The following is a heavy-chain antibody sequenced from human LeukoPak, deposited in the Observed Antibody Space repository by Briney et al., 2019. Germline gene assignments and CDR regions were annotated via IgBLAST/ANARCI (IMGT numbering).Heavy chain of an antibody. V-gene: IGHV4-61*02. Sequence: PSETLSLTCTVSGGSISSGSYYWSWIRQPAGKGLEWIGRMYTSGSTNYNPSLKSRVTISADTSKNQFSLKLSSVTAADTAVYYCTRGSIAYYYMDVWGKGTTVTISS. J-gene: IGHJ6*03. CDR2: MYTSGST. CDR1: GGSISSGSYY. CDR3: TRGSIAYYYMDV. D-gene: IGHD3-22*01.